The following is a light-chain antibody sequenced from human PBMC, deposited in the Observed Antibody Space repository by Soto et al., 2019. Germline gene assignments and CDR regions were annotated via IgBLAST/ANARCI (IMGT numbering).Light chain of an antibody. CDR2: AAS. CDR1: QSIRYY. J-gene: IGKJ2*01. V-gene: IGKV1-39*01. Sequence: DIQMTQSPSSLSASVGDRVTITCRASQSIRYYLNWYQQKPGKAPKLLIYAASSLQSGVPSRFSGSGSGTDFTHTISSLQPEDFATYYCQQSYSTPQNTFGQGTKLEIK. CDR3: QQSYSTPQNT.